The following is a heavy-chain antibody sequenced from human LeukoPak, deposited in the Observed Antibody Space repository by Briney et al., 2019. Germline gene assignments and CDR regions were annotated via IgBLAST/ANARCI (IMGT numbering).Heavy chain of an antibody. Sequence: GRSLRLSCAGSGFTFGGYGMHWFRQTPGKGLEWVAVIAYDGSRAFYADSVKGRFTISRDNSKNTMSVQMDDLRAEDTAVYYCTRYNNDHFDYWGQETLVTVSS. J-gene: IGHJ4*02. CDR2: IAYDGSRA. V-gene: IGHV3-33*01. CDR3: TRYNNDHFDY. CDR1: GFTFGGYG. D-gene: IGHD1-14*01.